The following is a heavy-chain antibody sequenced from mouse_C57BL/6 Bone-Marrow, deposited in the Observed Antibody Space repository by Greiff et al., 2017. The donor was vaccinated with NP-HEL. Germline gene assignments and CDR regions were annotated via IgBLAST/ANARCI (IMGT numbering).Heavy chain of an antibody. D-gene: IGHD1-1*01. J-gene: IGHJ3*01. CDR3: ARPYYGSSYWFAY. CDR1: GYTFTSYW. Sequence: VQLQQPGAELVKPGASVKLSCKASGYTFTSYWMHWVKQRPGQGLEWIGMIHPNSGSTNYNEKFKSKATLTVDKSSSTAYMQLSSLTSEDSAVYYCARPYYGSSYWFAYWGQGTLVTVSA. V-gene: IGHV1-64*01. CDR2: IHPNSGST.